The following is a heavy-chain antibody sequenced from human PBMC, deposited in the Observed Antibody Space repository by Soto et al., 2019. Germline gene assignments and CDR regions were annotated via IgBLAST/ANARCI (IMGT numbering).Heavy chain of an antibody. CDR2: INHSGST. D-gene: IGHD5-18*01. Sequence: LSLTCAVYGGSFSGYYWSWIRQPPGKGLEWIGEINHSGSTNYNLSLKSRVTISVDTSKNQFSLKLSSVTAADTAVYYCARGKGRGYSYGYCYFDYWGQGTLVTVSS. V-gene: IGHV4-34*01. CDR1: GGSFSGYY. CDR3: ARGKGRGYSYGYCYFDY. J-gene: IGHJ4*02.